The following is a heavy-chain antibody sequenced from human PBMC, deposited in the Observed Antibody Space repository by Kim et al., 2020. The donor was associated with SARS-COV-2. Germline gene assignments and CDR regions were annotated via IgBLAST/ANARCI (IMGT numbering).Heavy chain of an antibody. CDR3: VKQKISGDWYFDL. CDR1: GFTFSSYP. CDR2: ISTNGGHI. Sequence: GGSLRLSCSASGFTFSSYPMQWVRQAPGRGLEYVSSISTNGGHIYYADSVKGRFTISRDNSKNTLYLQMSSLRPEDTALYYCVKQKISGDWYFDLCGRGT. J-gene: IGHJ2*01. D-gene: IGHD2-15*01. V-gene: IGHV3-64D*06.